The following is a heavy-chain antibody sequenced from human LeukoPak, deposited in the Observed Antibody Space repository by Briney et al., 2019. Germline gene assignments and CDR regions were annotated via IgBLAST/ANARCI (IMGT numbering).Heavy chain of an antibody. D-gene: IGHD3-22*01. Sequence: GGSLRLSCAASGFIFNDYWLSWVRQSPGKGLEWVANIKEDSSDKDYVDSVRGRFTISRDNAKNTMYLQMNSLRPKDTALYRCARDRSNGYFDYWGQGTLVTVSS. CDR2: IKEDSSDK. CDR3: ARDRSNGYFDY. CDR1: GFIFNDYW. J-gene: IGHJ4*02. V-gene: IGHV3-7*01.